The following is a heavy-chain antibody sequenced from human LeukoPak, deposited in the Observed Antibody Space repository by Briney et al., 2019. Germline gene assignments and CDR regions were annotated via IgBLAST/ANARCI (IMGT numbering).Heavy chain of an antibody. CDR3: ARVKFFESPMPEIGPPFPHYYYYYYMDV. Sequence: SVKVSCKASGYTFTSYYMHWVRQAPGQGLEWMGGIIPIFGTANYAQKFQGRVTITADKSTSTAYMELSSLRSEDTAVYYCARVKFFESPMPEIGPPFPHYYYYYYMDVWGKGTTVTVSS. V-gene: IGHV1-69*06. CDR2: IIPIFGTA. CDR1: GYTFTSYY. D-gene: IGHD3-3*01. J-gene: IGHJ6*03.